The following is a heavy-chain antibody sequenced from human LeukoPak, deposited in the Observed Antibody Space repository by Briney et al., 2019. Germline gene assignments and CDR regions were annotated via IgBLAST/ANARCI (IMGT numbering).Heavy chain of an antibody. CDR1: GGSISSNNYY. V-gene: IGHV4-39*07. CDR3: AKGNPYYDS. CDR2: IYTTGST. Sequence: SETLSLTCTVSGGSISSNNYYWGWIRQPPGKGLEWIGNIYTTGSTYYSPSLKSRVIISLDTSENQFSLTLRSLTAADTAVYYCAKGNPYYDSWGQGTLVTVSS. J-gene: IGHJ5*02. D-gene: IGHD5-12*01.